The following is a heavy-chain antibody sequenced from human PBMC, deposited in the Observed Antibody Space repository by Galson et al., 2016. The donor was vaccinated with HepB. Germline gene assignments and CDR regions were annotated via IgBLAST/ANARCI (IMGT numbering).Heavy chain of an antibody. Sequence: SLRLSCAASGFTFSSFSMNWVRQTPGKGLEWVSSISLDSKFINYADSVKGRFTISRDNAKNSLYLQMTGLRAEDTAVYYCARVRQWLPHYFYYGMDVWGQGTTVTVSS. D-gene: IGHD6-19*01. CDR3: ARVRQWLPHYFYYGMDV. CDR1: GFTFSSFS. J-gene: IGHJ6*02. CDR2: ISLDSKFI. V-gene: IGHV3-21*06.